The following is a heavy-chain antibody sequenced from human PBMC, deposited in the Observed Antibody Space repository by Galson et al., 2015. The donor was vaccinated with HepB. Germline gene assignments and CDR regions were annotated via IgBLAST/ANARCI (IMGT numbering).Heavy chain of an antibody. Sequence: SLRLSCAASGFTFGNYDMHWVRQAAGKGLEWVSTIGVNGDTYYPDSVKGRFTISRENARNSLYLQMNSLTARDTAVYYCARGPVDCSRISCYYDWFDPWGQGTLVTVSS. D-gene: IGHD2-2*01. CDR3: ARGPVDCSRISCYYDWFDP. V-gene: IGHV3-13*01. CDR1: GFTFGNYD. CDR2: IGVNGDT. J-gene: IGHJ5*02.